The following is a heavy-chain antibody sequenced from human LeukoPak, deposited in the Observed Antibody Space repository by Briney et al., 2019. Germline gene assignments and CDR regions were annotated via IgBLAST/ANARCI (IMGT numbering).Heavy chain of an antibody. CDR2: ISGSGGST. D-gene: IGHD3-22*01. CDR1: GFTFSSYA. J-gene: IGHJ4*02. CDR3: AKDYYYDSSGYPPPRRIDY. V-gene: IGHV3-23*01. Sequence: GGSLRLSCAASGFTFSSYAMSWVRQAPGKGLEWVSAISGSGGSTYYADSVKGRFTISRDNSKNTLYLQMNSLRAEDTAVYYCAKDYYYDSSGYPPPRRIDYWGQGTLVTVSS.